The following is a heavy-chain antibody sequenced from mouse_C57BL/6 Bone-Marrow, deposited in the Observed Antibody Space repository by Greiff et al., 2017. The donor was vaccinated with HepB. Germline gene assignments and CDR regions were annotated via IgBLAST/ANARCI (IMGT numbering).Heavy chain of an antibody. V-gene: IGHV1-61*01. J-gene: IGHJ2*01. Sequence: QVQLQQPGAELVRPGSSVKLSCKASGYTFTSYWMDWVKQRPGQGLEWIGNIYPSDSETHYNQKFKDKATLTVDKSSSTAYMQLSSLTSEDSAVYYCATLPHYFDYWGQGTTLTVSS. CDR1: GYTFTSYW. CDR3: ATLPHYFDY. CDR2: IYPSDSET. D-gene: IGHD2-10*01.